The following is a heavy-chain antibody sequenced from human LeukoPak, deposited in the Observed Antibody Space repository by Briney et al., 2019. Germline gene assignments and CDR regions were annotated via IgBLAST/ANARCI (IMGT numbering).Heavy chain of an antibody. V-gene: IGHV1-2*02. CDR3: AKAVVTPYYYYMDV. J-gene: IGHJ6*03. Sequence: ASVKVSCKASGYTFTGYYMHWVRQAPGQGLEWMGWINPNSGGTNYAQKFQGRVTMTRDTSISTAYMELSRLRSDDTAVYYCAKAVVTPYYYYMDVWGKGTTVTISS. CDR2: INPNSGGT. CDR1: GYTFTGYY. D-gene: IGHD4-23*01.